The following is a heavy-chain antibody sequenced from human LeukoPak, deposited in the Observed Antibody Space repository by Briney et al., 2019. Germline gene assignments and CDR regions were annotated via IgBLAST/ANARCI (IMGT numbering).Heavy chain of an antibody. J-gene: IGHJ4*02. D-gene: IGHD6-19*01. CDR2: IRSKAYGATT. V-gene: IGHV3-49*04. CDR3: TGVGPSGGLWGFLDY. Sequence: GGSLRLSCTASGFTFGDYGMSWVRQAPGKVLEWVGFIRSKAYGATTEYAASVKGRFTISRDDSKNIAYLQMNGLKTEDTAVYYCTGVGPSGGLWGFLDYWGQGTLVTVSS. CDR1: GFTFGDYG.